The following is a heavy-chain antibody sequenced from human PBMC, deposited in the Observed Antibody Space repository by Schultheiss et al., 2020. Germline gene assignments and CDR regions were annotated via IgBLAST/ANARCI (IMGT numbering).Heavy chain of an antibody. D-gene: IGHD3-9*01. V-gene: IGHV1-18*01. CDR3: ARDHDNTVSDY. J-gene: IGHJ4*02. Sequence: ASVTVSCKASGYTFTSYGISWVRQAPGQGLEWMGWITPFNGNTNYAQKLQGRVTMTTDTSTSTAYMELRSLRSDDTAVYYCARDHDNTVSDYWGQGTLVTVYS. CDR2: ITPFNGNT. CDR1: GYTFTSYG.